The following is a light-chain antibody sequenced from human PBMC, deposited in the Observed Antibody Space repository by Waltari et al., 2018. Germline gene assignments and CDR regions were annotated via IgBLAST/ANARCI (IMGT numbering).Light chain of an antibody. CDR1: SSDVGGYNY. V-gene: IGLV2-14*03. CDR2: DVT. J-gene: IGLJ1*01. Sequence: QSALTQPASVSGSPGQSITISCTGTSSDVGGYNYVSWYQQHPGKAPKLMIYDVTTRASGVSDRFTGSKSGNTASLTISGLQTDDEADYYCSSYRKSSTAGGVFGTGTKVTVL. CDR3: SSYRKSSTAGGV.